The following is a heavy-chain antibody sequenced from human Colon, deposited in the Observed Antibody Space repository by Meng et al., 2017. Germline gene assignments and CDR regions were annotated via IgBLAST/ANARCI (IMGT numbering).Heavy chain of an antibody. Sequence: GEEVKKAGCLVQACWYVCGSCAGSEVIVSEGPTQWLRQASMKGLKWVSSMTGIERTSSYADSVKGRFTISTDNAKNTLYLQMNSMRAEDTAVYYCARDGGHRADSWGQGTLVTVSS. J-gene: IGHJ4*02. D-gene: IGHD2-15*01. V-gene: IGHV3-74*01. CDR2: MTGIERTS. CDR3: ARDGGHRADS. CDR1: EVIVSEGP.